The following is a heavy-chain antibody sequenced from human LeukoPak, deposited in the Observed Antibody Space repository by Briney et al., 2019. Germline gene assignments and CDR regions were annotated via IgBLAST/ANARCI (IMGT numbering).Heavy chain of an antibody. J-gene: IGHJ3*02. CDR2: INNYGRST. CDR3: ARVRGAFDI. Sequence: GGSLRLSCAASGFTFSSYWMEWVRQAPGKGLVWVSHINNYGRSTTFADSVKGRFTISRDNAKNTLYLQMNSLRAEDTAVYYCARVRGAFDIWGQGTMVTVSS. V-gene: IGHV3-74*01. CDR1: GFTFSSYW.